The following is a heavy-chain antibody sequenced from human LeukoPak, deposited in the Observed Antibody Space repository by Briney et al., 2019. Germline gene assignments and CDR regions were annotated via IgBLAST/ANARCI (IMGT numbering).Heavy chain of an antibody. CDR1: GFTFSDYY. J-gene: IGHJ4*02. CDR3: AGNYFDGPFDY. V-gene: IGHV3-11*01. Sequence: GSLLLCCAASGFTFSDYYMSWIRPAPGKGLEWVSYISSSGSTIYYADSVKGRFTTSRDNAKNSLYLQMNSLRAEDTAVYYCAGNYFDGPFDYWGQGTLVTVSS. D-gene: IGHD3-9*01. CDR2: ISSSGSTI.